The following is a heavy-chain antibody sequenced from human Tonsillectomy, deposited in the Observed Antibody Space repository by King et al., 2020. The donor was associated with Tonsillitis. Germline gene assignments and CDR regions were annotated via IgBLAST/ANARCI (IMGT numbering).Heavy chain of an antibody. V-gene: IGHV3-23*03. Sequence: VQLVESGGGLVQPGGSLRLSCAASGFTFSSYAMSWVRQAPGKGLEWVSGIYSGGSSTYYADSVKGRFTISRDNSKNKLYLQMNSLRAEDTAVYYCAKDLSGYGDSGSVFDYWGQGTLVTVSS. CDR3: AKDLSGYGDSGSVFDY. J-gene: IGHJ4*02. D-gene: IGHD4-17*01. CDR1: GFTFSSYA. CDR2: IYSGGSST.